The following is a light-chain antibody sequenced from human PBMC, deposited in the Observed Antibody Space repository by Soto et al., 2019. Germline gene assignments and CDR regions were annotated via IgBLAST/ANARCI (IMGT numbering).Light chain of an antibody. CDR3: QQRSNWPGT. V-gene: IGKV3-11*01. Sequence: DIVSTQSRSTLSLAPVERATLSFRASRSVRNYLAWYQHKPGQAPRLLIYDASKRATGIPARFSGGGSGTDFTLTITSLEPEDFAIYYCQQRSNWPGTFGQGTNVDI. CDR1: RSVRNY. CDR2: DAS. J-gene: IGKJ1*01.